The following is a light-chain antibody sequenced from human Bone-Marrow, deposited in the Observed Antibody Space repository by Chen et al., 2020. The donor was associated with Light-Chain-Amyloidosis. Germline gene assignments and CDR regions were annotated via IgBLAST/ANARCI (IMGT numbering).Light chain of an antibody. CDR2: EVT. J-gene: IGLJ1*01. V-gene: IGLV2-14*01. Sequence: QSALTQPASASGSPGQSITISCTGTSSDVGGDNHVSWYQQHPDKAPKLMIYEVTNRPSWVPDRFSGSKSDNTASLTISGLQTEDEADYFCSSYTITTTLVFGSGTRVTVL. CDR1: SSDVGGDNH. CDR3: SSYTITTTLV.